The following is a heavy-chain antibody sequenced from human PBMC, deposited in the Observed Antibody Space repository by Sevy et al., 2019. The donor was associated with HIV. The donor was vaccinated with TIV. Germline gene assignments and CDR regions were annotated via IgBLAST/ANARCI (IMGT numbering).Heavy chain of an antibody. V-gene: IGHV3-48*02. CDR2: ISGISSTI. CDR3: ARRATVIPSYILDAFDI. J-gene: IGHJ3*02. D-gene: IGHD4-17*01. CDR1: GFSFSIYS. Sequence: GGSLRLSCAASGFSFSIYSVNWVRQAPGKGLEWVSYISGISSTIYYADSVQGRFTISRDNATNSLYLQLNSLRDEDTAVYYCARRATVIPSYILDAFDIWGQGTMVTVSS.